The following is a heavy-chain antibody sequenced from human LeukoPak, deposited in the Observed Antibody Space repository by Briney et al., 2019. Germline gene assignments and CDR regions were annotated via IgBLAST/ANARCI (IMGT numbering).Heavy chain of an antibody. D-gene: IGHD3-3*02. CDR2: INPSGGRT. Sequence: TSVKVSCNASGYTFTIDYIHWVRQPPGPGHEWPGIINPSGGRTTYGQNFQGRVTITRDTPTSTVYMELSSLRSEDTAVYYCARGFPFLDYWGQGTLVTVSS. V-gene: IGHV1-46*01. CDR3: ARGFPFLDY. CDR1: GYTFTIDY. J-gene: IGHJ4*02.